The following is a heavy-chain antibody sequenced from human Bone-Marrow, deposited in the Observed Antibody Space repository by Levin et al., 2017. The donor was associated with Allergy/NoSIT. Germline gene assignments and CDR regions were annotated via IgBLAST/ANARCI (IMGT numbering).Heavy chain of an antibody. CDR2: IIPIFGTA. J-gene: IGHJ6*02. D-gene: IGHD3-22*01. CDR1: GGTFSSYA. V-gene: IGHV1-69*13. Sequence: SVKVSCKASGGTFSSYAISWVRQAPGQGLEWMGGIIPIFGTANYAQKFQGRVTITADESTSTAYMELSSLRSEDTAVYYCALYYYDSSAPNAKDYYYYGMDVWGQGTTVTVSS. CDR3: ALYYYDSSAPNAKDYYYYGMDV.